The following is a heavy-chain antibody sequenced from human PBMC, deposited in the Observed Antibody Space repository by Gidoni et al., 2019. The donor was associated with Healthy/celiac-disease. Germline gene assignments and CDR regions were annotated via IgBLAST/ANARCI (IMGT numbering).Heavy chain of an antibody. CDR1: GGSFSGYY. CDR3: ARGGIVVVISHAFDI. J-gene: IGHJ3*02. D-gene: IGHD3-22*01. CDR2: INHRGST. Sequence: QVQLQQWGAGLLKPSETLSLTCAVYGGSFSGYYWSWIRQPPGKGLEWIGEINHRGSTNYNPSLKSRVTISVDTSKNQFSLKLSSVTAADTAVYYCARGGIVVVISHAFDIWGQGTMVTVSS. V-gene: IGHV4-34*01.